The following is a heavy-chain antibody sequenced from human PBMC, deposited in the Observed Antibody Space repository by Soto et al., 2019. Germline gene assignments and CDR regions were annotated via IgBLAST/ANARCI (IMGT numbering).Heavy chain of an antibody. Sequence: RGSLRLSCAASGFSFSISPLHWVRQAPGTGPEWVALISYDGTNKFYADSVKGRFTISRDNSKSTLYLQVDSLRPEDAAVYYCARDPKTSGGQHWAFNYFDSWGQGTLVTVSS. CDR2: ISYDGTNK. CDR1: GFSFSISP. J-gene: IGHJ4*02. D-gene: IGHD7-27*01. CDR3: ARDPKTSGGQHWAFNYFDS. V-gene: IGHV3-30-3*01.